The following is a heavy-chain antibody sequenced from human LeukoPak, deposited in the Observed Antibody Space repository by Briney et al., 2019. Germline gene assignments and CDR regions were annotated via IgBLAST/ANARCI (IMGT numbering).Heavy chain of an antibody. D-gene: IGHD3-10*01. J-gene: IGHJ3*02. CDR1: GGSISSYY. V-gene: IGHV4-59*01. CDR3: ARARLWFKAFDI. CDR2: MYYSGST. Sequence: PSETLSLTCTVSGGSISSYYWSWIRQPPGKGPEWIGYMYYSGSTNYNPSLKSRVTISVDTSKNQFSLKLSSVTAADTAVYYCARARLWFKAFDIWGQGTMVTVSS.